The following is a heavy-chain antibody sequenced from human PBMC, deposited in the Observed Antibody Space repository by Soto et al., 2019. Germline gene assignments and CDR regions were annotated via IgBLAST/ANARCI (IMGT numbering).Heavy chain of an antibody. V-gene: IGHV1-69*01. CDR2: IIPIFGTA. CDR3: AGGRYSAQFGSDY. CDR1: GGTFSSYA. Sequence: QVQLVQSGAEVKKPGSSVKVSCKASGGTFSSYAISWVRQAPGQGLEWMGGIIPIFGTANYAQKFQGRVTITADEYTSTAYLERSSLRSEDKAVYYCAGGRYSAQFGSDYWGQGTLVTVSS. J-gene: IGHJ4*02. D-gene: IGHD6-13*01.